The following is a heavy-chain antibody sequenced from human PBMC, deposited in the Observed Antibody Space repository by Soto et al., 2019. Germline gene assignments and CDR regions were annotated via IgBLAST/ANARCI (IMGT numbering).Heavy chain of an antibody. CDR1: GFTFSSYG. CDR3: ARAGSSIYMDV. CDR2: IGTAGDT. J-gene: IGHJ6*03. D-gene: IGHD6-13*01. Sequence: GGSLRLSCAASGFTFSSYGMHWVRQATGKGLEWVSAIGTAGDTYYPGSVKGRFTISRENANNSLYLQMNSLRAGDTAVYYCARAGSSIYMDVWGQGTTVTVSS. V-gene: IGHV3-13*01.